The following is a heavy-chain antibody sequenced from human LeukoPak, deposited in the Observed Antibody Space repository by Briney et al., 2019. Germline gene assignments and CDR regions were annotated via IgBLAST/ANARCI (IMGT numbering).Heavy chain of an antibody. CDR1: GFTFSSYA. Sequence: GGSLRLSCAASGFTFSSYAMHWVRQAPGKGLEWVAFIRYDGSIKYFADSVKGRFTISRDNSKNTLYLQMNLRADDTAVYYCAKSFRSGWYRGVIDYWGQGTLVTVSS. J-gene: IGHJ4*02. CDR3: AKSFRSGWYRGVIDY. D-gene: IGHD6-13*01. V-gene: IGHV3-30*02. CDR2: IRYDGSIK.